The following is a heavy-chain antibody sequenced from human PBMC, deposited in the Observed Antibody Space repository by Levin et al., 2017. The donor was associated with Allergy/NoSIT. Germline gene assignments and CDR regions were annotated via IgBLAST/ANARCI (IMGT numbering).Heavy chain of an antibody. CDR1: GASISSDSSY. J-gene: IGHJ4*02. CDR3: ASPRGYDSTGYVDY. CDR2: IYYRGNT. D-gene: IGHD6-13*01. V-gene: IGHV4-39*01. Sequence: SETLSLTCTVSGASISSDSSYWGWIRQPPGKRLEWIGTIYYRGNTYYNPSLQSRVTISVDTSQNQFSLELNSVTAADTAVYYCASPRGYDSTGYVDYWGQGTLVTVSS.